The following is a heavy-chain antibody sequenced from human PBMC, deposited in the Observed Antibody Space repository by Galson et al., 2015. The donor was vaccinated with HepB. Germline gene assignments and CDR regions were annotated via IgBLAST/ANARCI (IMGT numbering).Heavy chain of an antibody. CDR3: ARGSSSSWYSVGYYFDY. J-gene: IGHJ4*02. CDR1: GGTFSSYA. V-gene: IGHV1-69*06. D-gene: IGHD6-13*01. CDR2: IIPIFGTA. Sequence: SVKVSCKASGGTFSSYAISWVRQAPGQGLEWMGGIIPIFGTANYAQKFQGRVTITADKSTSTAYMELSSLRSEDTAVYYCARGSSSSWYSVGYYFDYWGQGTLVTVSS.